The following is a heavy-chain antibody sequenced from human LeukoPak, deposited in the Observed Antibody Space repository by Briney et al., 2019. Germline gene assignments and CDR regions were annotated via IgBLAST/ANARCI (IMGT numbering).Heavy chain of an antibody. CDR3: ARETEDWFGDLLSYFDY. CDR2: IYHRGNT. Sequence: SETLSLACTVSGYSIRNSYSWGWIRQSPGKGLEWVGTIYHRGNTYYNPSLQSRVTVSIDTSKNQFSLRLSSVTAADTAVYYCARETEDWFGDLLSYFDYWGRGLLVSVSS. J-gene: IGHJ4*02. CDR1: GYSIRNSYS. V-gene: IGHV4-38-2*02. D-gene: IGHD3-10*01.